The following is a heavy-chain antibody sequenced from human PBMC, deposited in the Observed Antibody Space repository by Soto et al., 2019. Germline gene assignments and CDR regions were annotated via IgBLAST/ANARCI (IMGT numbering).Heavy chain of an antibody. Sequence: GGSLRLSCAASGFTFSSYAMSWVRQAPGKGLEWVSAISGSGGSTYYADSVKGRFTISRDNSKNTLYLQMNSLRAEDTAVYYCAKDQVVVVPAAPRRAWWYFDYWGQGTLVTVSS. V-gene: IGHV3-23*01. D-gene: IGHD2-2*01. CDR2: ISGSGGST. CDR3: AKDQVVVVPAAPRRAWWYFDY. J-gene: IGHJ4*02. CDR1: GFTFSSYA.